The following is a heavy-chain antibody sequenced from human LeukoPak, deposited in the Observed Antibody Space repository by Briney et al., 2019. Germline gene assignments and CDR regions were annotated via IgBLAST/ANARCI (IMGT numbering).Heavy chain of an antibody. CDR3: ARIPPRRPYYDFWSGYSYYGMDV. V-gene: IGHV4-34*01. D-gene: IGHD3-3*01. Sequence: SETLSLTCAVYGVSFSGFYWSWIRQPPGKGLEWIGDINHSGSTNYNPSLKSRVTISVDTSKNQFSLKLSSVTAADTAVYYCARIPPRRPYYDFWSGYSYYGMDVWGQGTTVTVSS. CDR2: INHSGST. J-gene: IGHJ6*02. CDR1: GVSFSGFY.